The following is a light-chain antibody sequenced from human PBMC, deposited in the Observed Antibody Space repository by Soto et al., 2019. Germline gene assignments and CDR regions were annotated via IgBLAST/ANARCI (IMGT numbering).Light chain of an antibody. Sequence: EFVLTQSPGTLSLSPGERATLSCRASQSVSSSYLAWYQQKPGQAPRLLIYGASSRATGIPDRFSGSGSGTDFTLTISRLEPEDFALYYCQQYGGSPITFGQGTRLEIK. J-gene: IGKJ5*01. V-gene: IGKV3-20*01. CDR1: QSVSSSY. CDR3: QQYGGSPIT. CDR2: GAS.